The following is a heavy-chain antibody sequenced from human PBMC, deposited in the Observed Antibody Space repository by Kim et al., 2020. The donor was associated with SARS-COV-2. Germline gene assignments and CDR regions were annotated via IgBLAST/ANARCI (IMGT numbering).Heavy chain of an antibody. Sequence: GESLKISCKGSGYSFTSYWIGWVRQMPGKGLEWMGIIYPGDSDTRYSPSFQGQVTISADKSISTAYLQWSSLKASDTAMYYCARQVLVAAAGTEAIDYWGQGTLVTVSS. CDR3: ARQVLVAAAGTEAIDY. D-gene: IGHD6-13*01. J-gene: IGHJ4*02. CDR1: GYSFTSYW. CDR2: IYPGDSDT. V-gene: IGHV5-51*01.